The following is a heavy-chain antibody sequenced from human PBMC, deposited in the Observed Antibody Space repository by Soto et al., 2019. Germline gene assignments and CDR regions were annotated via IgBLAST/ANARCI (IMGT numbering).Heavy chain of an antibody. CDR2: ISYSGST. CDR3: AIERTYYPHTGGSAGWMAFNI. V-gene: IGHV4-31*03. J-gene: IGHJ3*02. D-gene: IGHD2-8*02. CDR1: GDSTSSGSYY. Sequence: QVQLQESAPGLVKPSQALSLTCTVSGDSTSSGSYYWGSRRQHPGKGLEWVAYISYSGSTYCNPSRQRRVGSSVGTSENPFSLTLFSVTAADTAVSFRAIERTYYPHTGGSAGWMAFNIWGQGKRVTVTS.